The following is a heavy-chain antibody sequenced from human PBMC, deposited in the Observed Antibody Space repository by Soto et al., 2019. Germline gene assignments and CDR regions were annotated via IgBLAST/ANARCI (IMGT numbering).Heavy chain of an antibody. V-gene: IGHV1-2*02. D-gene: IGHD3-3*01. Sequence: ASVKVSCKASGYTFTGYYMHWVRQAPGQGLEWMGWINPNSGGTNYAQKFQGRVTMTRDTSISTAYMELSRLRSDDTAVYYCARDQFLEWLPHDYWGQGTLVTVSS. CDR2: INPNSGGT. J-gene: IGHJ4*02. CDR3: ARDQFLEWLPHDY. CDR1: GYTFTGYY.